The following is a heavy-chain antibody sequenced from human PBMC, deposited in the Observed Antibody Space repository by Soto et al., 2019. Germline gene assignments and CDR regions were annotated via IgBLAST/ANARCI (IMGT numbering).Heavy chain of an antibody. V-gene: IGHV3-23*01. CDR1: GFTFSSYV. J-gene: IGHJ4*02. D-gene: IGHD3-16*01. CDR2: IGGTSGST. CDR3: AKRRGEGYFDY. Sequence: PGGSLRLSCAASGFTFSSYVMSWVRQAPGKGLEWVSAIGGTSGSTYYADSVKGRFTISRDNSKNMMYLQMNSLRAEDTAVYYCAKRRGEGYFDYWGQGTLVTVSS.